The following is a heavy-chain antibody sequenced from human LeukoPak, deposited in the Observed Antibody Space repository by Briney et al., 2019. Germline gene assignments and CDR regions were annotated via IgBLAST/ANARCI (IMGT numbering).Heavy chain of an antibody. CDR2: ISGSGGST. J-gene: IGHJ4*02. V-gene: IGHV3-23*01. Sequence: GGSLRLSCAVSGFTFSSYAMSWVRQAPGKGLEWVSTISGSGGSTYYADSVKGRFTISRDNSKNTLYLQMNSLRAEDTAIYYCAPYDYDSERPLYWGQGTLVTVSS. CDR1: GFTFSSYA. D-gene: IGHD3-10*01. CDR3: APYDYDSERPLY.